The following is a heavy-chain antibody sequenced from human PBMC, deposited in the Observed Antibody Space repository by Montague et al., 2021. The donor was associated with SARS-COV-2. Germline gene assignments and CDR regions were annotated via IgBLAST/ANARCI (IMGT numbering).Heavy chain of an antibody. D-gene: IGHD3-3*01. V-gene: IGHV4-4*07. CDR3: AREGGITIFGVVIGSPYYYYMDV. Sequence: SETLSLTCTVSGGSISSYYWSWIRQPAGKGLEWIGRIYTSGSTNYNPSLKSRVTMSADTSKNQFSLKLSSVTAADTAVYYCAREGGITIFGVVIGSPYYYYMDVWGKGTTVTVSS. CDR2: IYTSGST. J-gene: IGHJ6*03. CDR1: GGSISSYY.